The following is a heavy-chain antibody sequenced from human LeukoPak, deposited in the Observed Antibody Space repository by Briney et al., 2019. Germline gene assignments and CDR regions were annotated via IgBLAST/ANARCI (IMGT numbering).Heavy chain of an antibody. CDR1: GFTFSDNW. CDR2: ISGSGGST. V-gene: IGHV3-23*01. CDR3: AKDRPNYDFWSGLFDY. D-gene: IGHD3-3*01. Sequence: GGSLRLSCAASGFTFSDNWMSWVRQAPGKGLEWVSAISGSGGSTYYADSVKGRFTISRDNSKNTLYLQMNSLRAEDTAVYYCAKDRPNYDFWSGLFDYWGQGTLVTVSS. J-gene: IGHJ4*02.